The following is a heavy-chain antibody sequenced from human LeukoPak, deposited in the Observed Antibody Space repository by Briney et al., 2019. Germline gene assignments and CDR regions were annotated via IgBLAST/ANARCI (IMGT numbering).Heavy chain of an antibody. Sequence: GGSLRLSCAASGFTFSSYDMSWVRQAPGKGLEWVSAISGSGGSTYYADSVKGRFTISRDNSKNTLYLQMNSLRAEDTAVYYCAKDLYEFYDSSGYYPTPYDYWGQGTLVTVSS. CDR2: ISGSGGST. CDR1: GFTFSSYD. J-gene: IGHJ4*02. CDR3: AKDLYEFYDSSGYYPTPYDY. V-gene: IGHV3-23*01. D-gene: IGHD3-22*01.